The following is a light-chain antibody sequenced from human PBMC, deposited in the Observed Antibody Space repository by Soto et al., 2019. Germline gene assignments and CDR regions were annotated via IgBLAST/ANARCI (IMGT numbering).Light chain of an antibody. CDR3: QQTYTAPWT. V-gene: IGKV1-9*01. CDR1: QGISSY. J-gene: IGKJ1*01. Sequence: IQLTQSPSSLSASVGDRVTITCRASQGISSYLAWYQQKPGKAPKLPIYAASTLQSGVPSRFSGSASGTDFTLTISSLQPEDFATYYCQQTYTAPWTFGQGTKVDIK. CDR2: AAS.